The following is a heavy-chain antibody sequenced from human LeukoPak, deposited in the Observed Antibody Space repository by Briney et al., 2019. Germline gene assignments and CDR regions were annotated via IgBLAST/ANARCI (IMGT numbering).Heavy chain of an antibody. D-gene: IGHD1-26*01. CDR2: IYSGVST. CDR3: AREGTTTSFDY. J-gene: IGHJ4*02. V-gene: IGHV3-53*01. Sequence: GGSLRLSCAASGFSVSSNYMDWVRQAPGKGLEWVSVIYSGVSTYYADSVRGRFTISRDNSKNTLYLQMNSLRAEDTAVYYCAREGTTTSFDYWGQGTLVTVSS. CDR1: GFSVSSNY.